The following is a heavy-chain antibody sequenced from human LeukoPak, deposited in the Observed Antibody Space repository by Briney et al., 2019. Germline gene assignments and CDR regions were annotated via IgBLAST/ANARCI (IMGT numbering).Heavy chain of an antibody. V-gene: IGHV3-23*01. CDR3: AKVLSFWSGPPDY. CDR1: GFTFSAYA. J-gene: IGHJ4*02. Sequence: GGSLRLSCTASGFTFSAYAMSWVRQAPGKGLEGVSAISGSGGSTYYADSVKGRFTISRGNSRNTLYLQMNSLRAEDTAVYYCAKVLSFWSGPPDYWGQGTLVTVSS. CDR2: ISGSGGST. D-gene: IGHD3-3*01.